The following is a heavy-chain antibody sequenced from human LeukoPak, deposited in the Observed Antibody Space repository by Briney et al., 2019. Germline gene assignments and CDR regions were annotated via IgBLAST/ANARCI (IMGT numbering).Heavy chain of an antibody. D-gene: IGHD6-13*01. CDR1: GFTFSSYA. J-gene: IGHJ4*02. Sequence: GGSLRLSCAASGFTFSSYAMHWVRQAPGKGLEWVGWINTNTGNPAYAQGFTGRFVFSLETSVSTAYLQISSLKAEDTAVYYCARNGIGAAGNLDYWGQGTLVTVSS. CDR3: ARNGIGAAGNLDY. V-gene: IGHV7-4-1*02. CDR2: INTNTGNP.